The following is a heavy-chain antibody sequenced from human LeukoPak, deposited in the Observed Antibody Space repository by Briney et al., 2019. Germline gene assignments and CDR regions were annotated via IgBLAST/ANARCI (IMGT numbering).Heavy chain of an antibody. CDR3: ARHYFSTLTTLLRGVKKQKSRFDP. J-gene: IGHJ5*01. D-gene: IGHD4-17*01. Sequence: SETLSLTCAVYGGSFSDYYWGWIRQPPGKGREWIGEIKHSGTTNFSPSLKSRVTISVDTSKKQFSLKMSSVTAADTAVYYCARHYFSTLTTLLRGVKKQKSRFDPWGQGTLVTVSS. CDR1: GGSFSDYY. CDR2: IKHSGTT. V-gene: IGHV4-34*01.